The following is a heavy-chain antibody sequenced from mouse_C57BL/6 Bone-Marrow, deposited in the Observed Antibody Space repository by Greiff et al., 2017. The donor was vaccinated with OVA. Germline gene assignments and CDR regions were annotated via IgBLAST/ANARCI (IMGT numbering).Heavy chain of an antibody. Sequence: QVTLKESGPGILQPSQTLSLTCSFSGFSLSTFGMGVGWIRQPSGKGLEWLAHIWWDDDKYYNPALKSRLTISKDTSKNQVFLKIANADTADTATYYCAQIAPYYYGSRRYFDVWGTGTTVTVSS. CDR3: AQIAPYYYGSRRYFDV. V-gene: IGHV8-8*01. D-gene: IGHD1-1*01. CDR1: GFSLSTFGMG. J-gene: IGHJ1*03. CDR2: IWWDDDK.